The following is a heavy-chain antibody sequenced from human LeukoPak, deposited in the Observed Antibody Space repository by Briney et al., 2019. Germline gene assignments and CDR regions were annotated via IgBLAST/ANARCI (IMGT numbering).Heavy chain of an antibody. CDR3: ARDHRGVRDYFDY. J-gene: IGHJ4*02. V-gene: IGHV3-7*01. Sequence: GGSLRLSCAASGITFSRFWMSWVRQAPGKGLQWVANINQDGSEKHYVDSVKGRFTIPRDNAENSLYLQMNSLRAEDTAVYYCARDHRGVRDYFDYWGQGTLVTVSS. CDR2: INQDGSEK. D-gene: IGHD3-10*01. CDR1: GITFSRFW.